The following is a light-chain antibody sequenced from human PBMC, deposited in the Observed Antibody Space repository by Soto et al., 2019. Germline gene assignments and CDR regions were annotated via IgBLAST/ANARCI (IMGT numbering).Light chain of an antibody. CDR3: QQYFSYPGT. Sequence: DIQMTQSPSTLSASVGDRVTITCRASQSISTWLAWYQQKPAEAPKLLISQASSLEGGIPSSFSGSGSGTEFTLTISSLQPDDFATYYCQQYFSYPGTFGQGTKVEVK. CDR1: QSISTW. V-gene: IGKV1-5*03. CDR2: QAS. J-gene: IGKJ1*01.